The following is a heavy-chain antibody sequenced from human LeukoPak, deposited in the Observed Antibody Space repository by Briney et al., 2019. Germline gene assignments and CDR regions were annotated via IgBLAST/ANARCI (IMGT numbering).Heavy chain of an antibody. V-gene: IGHV1-3*03. CDR3: ARALGTVTKYYYYYYMDV. CDR1: GYTFTSYA. Sequence: ASVKVSCKASGYTFTSYAMHWVHQAPGQRLEWMGWINAGNGNTKYSQEFQGRVTITRDTSASTAYMELSSLRSEDMAVYYCARALGTVTKYYYYYYMDVWGKGTTVTVSS. CDR2: INAGNGNT. D-gene: IGHD4-17*01. J-gene: IGHJ6*03.